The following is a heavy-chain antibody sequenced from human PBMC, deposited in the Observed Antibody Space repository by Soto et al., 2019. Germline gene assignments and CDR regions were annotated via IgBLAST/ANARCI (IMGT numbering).Heavy chain of an antibody. CDR3: ARGKGMEENYFYYGLDI. V-gene: IGHV1-3*01. J-gene: IGHJ6*02. D-gene: IGHD1-1*01. Sequence: ASVKVSCKASGYTFSTYAMHWVRQARGQSLEWMGWLNGGTGQTRYSQKFQDRVIITRDTSASTGYMELRSLTSEDTAVYYCARGKGMEENYFYYGLDIWGQGTTVTVSS. CDR2: LNGGTGQT. CDR1: GYTFSTYA.